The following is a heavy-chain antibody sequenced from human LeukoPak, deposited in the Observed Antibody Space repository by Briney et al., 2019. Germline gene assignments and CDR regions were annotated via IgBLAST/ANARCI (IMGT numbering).Heavy chain of an antibody. D-gene: IGHD6-13*01. V-gene: IGHV3-23*01. Sequence: PGGSLRLSCAASGFTFSSYAMSWVRQAPGKGLEWVSAISGSGGSTYYADSVKGRFTISRDNSKITLYLQMNSLRAEDTAVYYCAKGTGIAAAGPDLAWDYWGQGTLVTVSS. CDR1: GFTFSSYA. J-gene: IGHJ4*02. CDR2: ISGSGGST. CDR3: AKGTGIAAAGPDLAWDY.